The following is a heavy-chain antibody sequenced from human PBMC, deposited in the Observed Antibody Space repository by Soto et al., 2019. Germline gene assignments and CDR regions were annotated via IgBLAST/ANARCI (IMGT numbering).Heavy chain of an antibody. V-gene: IGHV3-33*01. J-gene: IGHJ4*02. CDR2: IWYDGSNK. CDR3: ARESHDSSGYDY. CDR1: GFTFSSYG. Sequence: QVQLVESGGGVVQPGRSPRLSCAASGFTFSSYGMHWVRQAPGKGLEWVAVIWYDGSNKYYADSVKGRFTISRDNSKNTLYLQMNSLRAEDTAVYYCARESHDSSGYDYWGQGTLVTVSS. D-gene: IGHD3-22*01.